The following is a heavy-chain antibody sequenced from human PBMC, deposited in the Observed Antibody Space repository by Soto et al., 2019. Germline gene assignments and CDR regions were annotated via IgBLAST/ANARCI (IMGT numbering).Heavy chain of an antibody. CDR1: GGSISSGGYS. CDR2: ICHSGST. CDR3: ARLYGSGSYYNEYSPSYFDY. V-gene: IGHV4-30-2*01. Sequence: PSETLSLTCAVSGGSISSGGYSWSWIRQPPGKGLEWIGYICHSGSTYYNPSLKSRVTISVDRSKNQFSLKLSSVTAADTAVYYCARLYGSGSYYNEYSPSYFDYWGQGTLVTVSS. D-gene: IGHD3-10*01. J-gene: IGHJ4*02.